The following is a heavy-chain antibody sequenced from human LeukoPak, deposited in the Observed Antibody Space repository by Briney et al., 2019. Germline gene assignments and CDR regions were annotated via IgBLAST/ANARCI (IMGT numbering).Heavy chain of an antibody. J-gene: IGHJ1*01. Sequence: SGGSLRLSCAASGVTFRKVWMSWGRQALGKGGEWVGRIKSKTDGGTIDYAAPVKGRFTISRDDSKDTLFLQMNSLKTEDTAVYYCTTDLSELDDSGYYAKYFHHWGQGTLVSVSS. CDR3: TTDLSELDDSGYYAKYFHH. CDR1: GVTFRKVW. D-gene: IGHD3-22*01. V-gene: IGHV3-15*01. CDR2: IKSKTDGGTI.